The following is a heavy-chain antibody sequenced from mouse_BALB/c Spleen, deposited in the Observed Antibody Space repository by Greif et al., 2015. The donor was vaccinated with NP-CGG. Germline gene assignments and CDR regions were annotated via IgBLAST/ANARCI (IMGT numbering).Heavy chain of an antibody. J-gene: IGHJ3*01. CDR2: INPYNDYT. Sequence: EVQLQESGAELVRPGASVKISCKAFGYTFTDHHINWVKQRPGQGLDWIGYINPYNDYTSYNQKFKGKATLTVDKSSSTAYMELSSLISEDSAVYYCARAGYDGAWFAYWGQGTLVTVSA. D-gene: IGHD2-2*01. CDR1: GYTFTDHH. CDR3: ARAGYDGAWFAY. V-gene: IGHV1S45*01.